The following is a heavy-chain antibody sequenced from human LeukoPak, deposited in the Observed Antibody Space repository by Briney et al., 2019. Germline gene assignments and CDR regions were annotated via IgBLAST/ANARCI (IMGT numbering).Heavy chain of an antibody. J-gene: IGHJ3*02. CDR1: GFTFDDYA. D-gene: IGHD1-26*01. V-gene: IGHV3-43D*03. Sequence: PGGSLRLSCAASGFTFDDYAMHWARQAPGKGLEWVSLIGWDGGYTYYADSVKGRFTISRDNSKNSLYLQMNSLRTEDTALYYCAKDIRKWELGDAFDIWGQGTMVTVSS. CDR2: IGWDGGYT. CDR3: AKDIRKWELGDAFDI.